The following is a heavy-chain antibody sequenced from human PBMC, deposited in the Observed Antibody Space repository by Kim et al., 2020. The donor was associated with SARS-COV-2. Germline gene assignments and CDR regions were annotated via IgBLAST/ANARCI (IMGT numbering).Heavy chain of an antibody. D-gene: IGHD4-17*01. Sequence: AKKFQGRVTMTRDTSISTAYMELSRLRSDDTAVYYCASDLYGDYIYYFDYWGQGTLVTVSS. V-gene: IGHV1-2*02. J-gene: IGHJ4*02. CDR3: ASDLYGDYIYYFDY.